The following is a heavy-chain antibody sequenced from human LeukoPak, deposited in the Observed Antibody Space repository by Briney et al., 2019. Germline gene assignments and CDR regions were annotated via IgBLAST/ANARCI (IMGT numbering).Heavy chain of an antibody. D-gene: IGHD3-22*01. Sequence: PGGSLRLSCAASGFTFSSYSMNWVRQAPGKGLEWVSSISSSSSYIYYADSVKGRFTISRDNAKNSLYLQMNSLRAEDTAVYYCARGLGSSGYHRVYWGQGTLVTVSP. J-gene: IGHJ4*02. CDR2: ISSSSSYI. CDR1: GFTFSSYS. V-gene: IGHV3-21*01. CDR3: ARGLGSSGYHRVY.